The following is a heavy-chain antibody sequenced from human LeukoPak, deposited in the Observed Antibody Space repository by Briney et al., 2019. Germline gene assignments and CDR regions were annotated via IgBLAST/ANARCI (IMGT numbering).Heavy chain of an antibody. CDR3: AREGIYYDSSGYYRYYFDY. Sequence: SETLSLTCTVSGGSISSGGYYWSWIRQHPGKGLEWIGYICYSGSTYYNPSLKSRVTISVDTSKNQFSLKLSSVTAADTAVYYCAREGIYYDSSGYYRYYFDYWGQGTLVTVSS. D-gene: IGHD3-22*01. V-gene: IGHV4-31*03. CDR2: ICYSGST. CDR1: GGSISSGGYY. J-gene: IGHJ4*02.